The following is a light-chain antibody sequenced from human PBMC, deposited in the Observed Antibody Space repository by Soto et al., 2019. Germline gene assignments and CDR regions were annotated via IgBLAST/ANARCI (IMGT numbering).Light chain of an antibody. CDR2: AAS. V-gene: IGKV3-15*01. CDR1: QSVSSN. Sequence: EIVMTQSPATLSVSPGERATLSCRASQSVSSNLAWYQQRPGQAPRLLIYAASTRATGIPARFSGSGSGTEFTLTISSLQSEEFAVYSCQHYNIGKLYTAGQVTKVDSK. J-gene: IGKJ2*01. CDR3: QHYNIGKLYT.